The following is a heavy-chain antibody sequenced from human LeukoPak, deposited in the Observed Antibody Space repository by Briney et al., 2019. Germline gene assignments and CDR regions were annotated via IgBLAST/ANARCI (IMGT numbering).Heavy chain of an antibody. V-gene: IGHV3-66*01. CDR1: GFTVSSNY. CDR2: IYSGGST. D-gene: IGHD3-22*01. J-gene: IGHJ5*02. CDR3: ARDFKSYYDSSGYYEP. Sequence: GGSLRLSCVASGFTVSSNYMSWVRQAPGKGLEWVSVIYSGGSTYYADSVKGRFTISKDNSKNTLYLQMNSLRAEDTAVYYCARDFKSYYDSSGYYEPWGQGTLVTVSS.